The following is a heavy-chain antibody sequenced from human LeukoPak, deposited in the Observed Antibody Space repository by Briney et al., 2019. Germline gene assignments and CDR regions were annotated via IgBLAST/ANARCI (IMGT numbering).Heavy chain of an antibody. CDR1: GFTFSTYD. Sequence: QPGGSLRLSCAASGFTFSTYDMHWVRQATGRGLDWVSGIRTAGDEYYPGSVKGRFSVSRENAKNSLHPQMNSLRAGDTAVYYCARGANGASGYPFDYWGQGTLVTVSS. J-gene: IGHJ4*02. CDR2: IRTAGDE. CDR3: ARGANGASGYPFDY. V-gene: IGHV3-13*01. D-gene: IGHD3-22*01.